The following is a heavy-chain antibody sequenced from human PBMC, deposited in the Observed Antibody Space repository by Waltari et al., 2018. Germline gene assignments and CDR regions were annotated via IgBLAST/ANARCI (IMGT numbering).Heavy chain of an antibody. D-gene: IGHD4-17*01. V-gene: IGHV1-69*04. CDR3: ARLQWDYGDYSSYYFDY. CDR1: GGTFSSYA. CDR2: IIPILGIA. J-gene: IGHJ4*02. Sequence: VQLVQSGAEVKKPGSSVKVSCKASGGTFSSYAISWVRQAPGQGLEWMGGIIPILGIANYAQKFQGRVTITADESTSTAYMELSSLRSEDTAVYYCARLQWDYGDYSSYYFDYWGQGTLVTVSS.